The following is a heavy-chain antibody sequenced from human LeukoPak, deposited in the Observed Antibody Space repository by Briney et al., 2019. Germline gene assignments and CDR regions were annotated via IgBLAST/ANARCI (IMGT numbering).Heavy chain of an antibody. CDR3: AREMGGSSWYGYFDY. V-gene: IGHV3-30-3*01. D-gene: IGHD6-13*01. J-gene: IGHJ4*02. Sequence: PGRSLRLSCVASGFNFSPYAVHWVRQAPGKGLEWEAIISNDGTTESYTDSVKGRFTISRDNAKNSLYLQMNSLRAEDTAVYYCAREMGGSSWYGYFDYWGQGTLVTVSS. CDR2: ISNDGTTE. CDR1: GFNFSPYA.